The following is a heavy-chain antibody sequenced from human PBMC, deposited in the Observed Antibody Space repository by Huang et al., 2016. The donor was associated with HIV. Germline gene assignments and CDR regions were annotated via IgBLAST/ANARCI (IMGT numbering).Heavy chain of an antibody. D-gene: IGHD3-3*01. Sequence: EVELAESGGGSVRPGQSLRLSCVGFGFIFSDYWMHWVRQIPGKGLMGVERIESDGSSTSYADSVKGRFTIYRDNARNTVYLQMSSLRVDDTAVYYCVRAREKGYDFWSGYRYWGQGAQVTVSS. V-gene: IGHV3-74*02. CDR1: GFIFSDYW. CDR2: IESDGSST. J-gene: IGHJ4*01. CDR3: VRAREKGYDFWSGYRY.